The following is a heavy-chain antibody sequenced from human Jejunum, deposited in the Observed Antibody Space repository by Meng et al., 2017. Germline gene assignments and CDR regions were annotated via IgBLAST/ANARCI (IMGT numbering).Heavy chain of an antibody. J-gene: IGHJ6*02. CDR1: GFTLSSYP. CDR3: ARDHRSGYHNYYYNYGLDV. D-gene: IGHD3-3*01. CDR2: LLYDGSDK. V-gene: IGHV3-30*01. Sequence: GGSLRLSCAASGFTLSSYPMHGVRQAPGKGLEWVAVLLYDGSDKYCAGSVKGRFTISRDNSKNTLYLQMNSLRPEDTAVYYCARDHRSGYHNYYYNYGLDVWGQGTTVTVSS.